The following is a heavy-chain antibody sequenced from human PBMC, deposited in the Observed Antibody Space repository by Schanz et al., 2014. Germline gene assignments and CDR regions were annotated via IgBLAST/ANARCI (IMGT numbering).Heavy chain of an antibody. CDR2: IYIGGNT. V-gene: IGHV3-66*04. J-gene: IGHJ4*02. CDR1: GFSVGNKY. CDR3: VSQTGSPNY. Sequence: VQLVDSGGGLVQPGGSLRLSCAASGFSVGNKYMNWVRQAPGKGLEWVSFIYIGGNTYYADSVKGRFTISRDNSKNTVYIQMNSLRVEDTAVYFCVSQTGSPNYWGQGTLVTVSS. D-gene: IGHD6-13*01.